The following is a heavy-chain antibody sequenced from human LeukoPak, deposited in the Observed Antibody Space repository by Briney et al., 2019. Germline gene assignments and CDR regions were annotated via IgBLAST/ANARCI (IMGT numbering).Heavy chain of an antibody. V-gene: IGHV4-59*01. J-gene: IGHJ5*02. CDR2: VYYSGST. D-gene: IGHD2-2*02. Sequence: SETLSLTCTVSGGSIGSYYWSWIRQPPGKGLEWIGYVYYSGSTSYNPSLKSRVTISVDTSKSQFSLKLSSVTAADTAVYYCARSGYCSSTSCYRSLWFDPWGQGTLVTASS. CDR3: ARSGYCSSTSCYRSLWFDP. CDR1: GGSIGSYY.